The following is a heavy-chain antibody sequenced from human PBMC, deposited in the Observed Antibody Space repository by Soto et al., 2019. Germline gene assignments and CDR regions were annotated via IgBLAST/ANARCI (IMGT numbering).Heavy chain of an antibody. CDR3: ARVAGRFYYYYGMDV. J-gene: IGHJ6*02. V-gene: IGHV4-39*01. CDR1: GGSISSSSYY. Sequence: SDTLSLTCTVSGGSISSSSYYWGWIRQPPGKGLEWIGSIYYSGSTYYNPSLKSRVTISVDTSKNQFSLKLSSVTAADTAVYYCARVAGRFYYYYGMDVWGQGTTVT. D-gene: IGHD6-19*01. CDR2: IYYSGST.